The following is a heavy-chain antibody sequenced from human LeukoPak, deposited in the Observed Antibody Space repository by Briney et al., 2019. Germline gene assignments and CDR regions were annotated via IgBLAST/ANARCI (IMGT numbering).Heavy chain of an antibody. CDR1: GFSFSGYA. V-gene: IGHV3-23*01. Sequence: GGSLRLSCAASGFSFSGYAMSWVRQASGKGLEWLSGISGSGVSTYYADSVKGRFTISRDNPKNTLYLQMNSLRAEDTAVYYCAKDQSPSGSYFFDYWGQGTLVTVSS. CDR2: ISGSGVST. CDR3: AKDQSPSGSYFFDY. J-gene: IGHJ4*02. D-gene: IGHD1-26*01.